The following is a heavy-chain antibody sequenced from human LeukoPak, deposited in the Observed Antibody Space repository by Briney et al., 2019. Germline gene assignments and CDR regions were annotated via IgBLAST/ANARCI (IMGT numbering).Heavy chain of an antibody. D-gene: IGHD3-10*01. V-gene: IGHV4-59*12. Sequence: PSETLSLTCTVSGGSISTYFWGWIRKPPGKGLEWIGYIHYSGSTKYNPSLSGRVTISVDTSKNQFSLKLSSVTAADTAVYYCASLYYYGSGSYYNWFDPWGQGTLVTVSS. CDR1: GGSISTYF. J-gene: IGHJ5*02. CDR3: ASLYYYGSGSYYNWFDP. CDR2: IHYSGST.